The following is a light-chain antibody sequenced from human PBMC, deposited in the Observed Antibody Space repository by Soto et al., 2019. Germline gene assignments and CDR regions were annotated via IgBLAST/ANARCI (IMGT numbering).Light chain of an antibody. CDR1: QSIDSW. J-gene: IGKJ2*01. Sequence: DIQMTQSPSSVSASVGDRVTITCRASQSIDSWSAWYQQKPGEAPKLLIYAASSLQSGVPSRFSGSGSGTDFTLTISSLQPEDFATYYCQQANSFPLTFGQGTKLEIK. CDR2: AAS. CDR3: QQANSFPLT. V-gene: IGKV1-12*01.